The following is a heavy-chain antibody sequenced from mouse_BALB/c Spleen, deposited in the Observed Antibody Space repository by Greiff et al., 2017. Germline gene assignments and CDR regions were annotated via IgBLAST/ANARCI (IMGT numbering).Heavy chain of an antibody. CDR3: ARVGDYDAWFAY. V-gene: IGHV5-6-3*01. Sequence: VQLKESGGGLVQPGGSLKLSCAASGFTFSSYGMSWVRQTPDKRLELVATINSNGGSTYYPDSVKGRFTISRDNAKNTLYLQMSSLKSEDTAMYYCARVGDYDAWFAYWGQGTLVTVSA. CDR1: GFTFSSYG. J-gene: IGHJ3*01. D-gene: IGHD2-4*01. CDR2: INSNGGST.